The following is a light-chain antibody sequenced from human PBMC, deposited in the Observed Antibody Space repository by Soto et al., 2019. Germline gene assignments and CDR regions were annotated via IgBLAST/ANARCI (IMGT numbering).Light chain of an antibody. V-gene: IGKV1-9*01. CDR2: AAS. Sequence: DIQLTQSPSFLSASVGDRVTITCRASQGISSYLAWYQQKPGKAPKLLIYAASTLQSGVPSRFSGSGSGTEFTLTINSLQPEDFAAYYCQQLNTYPLTCGGGTKVEIK. CDR1: QGISSY. CDR3: QQLNTYPLT. J-gene: IGKJ4*01.